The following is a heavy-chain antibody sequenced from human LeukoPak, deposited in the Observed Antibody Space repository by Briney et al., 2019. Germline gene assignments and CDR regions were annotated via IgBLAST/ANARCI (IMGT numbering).Heavy chain of an antibody. D-gene: IGHD7-27*01. V-gene: IGHV3-23*01. CDR2: IGSGGYT. CDR3: AKKLPGASYYFDF. J-gene: IGHJ4*02. CDR1: AFTLSNYD. Sequence: GGSLRLSCIASAFTLSNYDMTCVRHTPGKGLEYVSSIGSGGYTFYAGSVKGRFSISRDISQNTVYLQMNSLRAEDTAMYFCAKKLPGASYYFDFWGQGTLVTVSS.